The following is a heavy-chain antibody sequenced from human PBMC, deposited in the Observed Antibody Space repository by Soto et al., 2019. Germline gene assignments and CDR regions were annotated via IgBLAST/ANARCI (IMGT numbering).Heavy chain of an antibody. D-gene: IGHD3-9*01. CDR1: GYTLTELS. CDR3: ATTIFRPTYYYYYMDV. Sequence: ASVKVSCKVSGYTLTELSMHWVRQAPGKGLEWMGGFDPEDGETIYAQKFQGRVTMTEDTSTDTAYMELSSLRSEDTAVYYCATTIFRPTYYYYYMDVWGKGTTVTVSS. V-gene: IGHV1-24*01. J-gene: IGHJ6*03. CDR2: FDPEDGET.